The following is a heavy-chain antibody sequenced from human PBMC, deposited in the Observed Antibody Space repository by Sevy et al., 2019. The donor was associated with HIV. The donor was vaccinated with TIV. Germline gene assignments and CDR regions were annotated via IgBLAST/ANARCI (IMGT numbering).Heavy chain of an antibody. V-gene: IGHV3-53*01. J-gene: IGHJ4*02. CDR3: ARGVYSSNWYFSV. CDR2: IYSGGNT. CDR1: GFTVSSNS. D-gene: IGHD6-13*01. Sequence: GGSLRLSCAASGFTVSSNSMSWVRQTPGKGLEWVSIIYSGGNTYYAESVKGRLTISRDNSKNMLYLQMNSLRAEDTAVYYCARGVYSSNWYFSVWGQGTLVTVSS.